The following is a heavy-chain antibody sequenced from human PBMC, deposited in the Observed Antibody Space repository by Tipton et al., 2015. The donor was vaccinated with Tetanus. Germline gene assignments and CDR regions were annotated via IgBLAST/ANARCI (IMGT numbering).Heavy chain of an antibody. CDR2: ISGSGGST. D-gene: IGHD6-6*01. J-gene: IGHJ5*02. CDR3: AKGPGLDLDWYSSSSGWFDP. Sequence: GSLRLSCAASGFTFSSYAMSWVRQAPGKGLEWVSAISGSGGSTYYADSVKGRFTISRDNSKNTLYLQMNSLRAEDTAVYYCAKGPGLDLDWYSSSSGWFDPWGQGTLVTVSS. CDR1: GFTFSSYA. V-gene: IGHV3-23*01.